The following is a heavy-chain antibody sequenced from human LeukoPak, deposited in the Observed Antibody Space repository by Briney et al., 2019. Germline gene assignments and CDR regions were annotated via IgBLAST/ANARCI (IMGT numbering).Heavy chain of an antibody. J-gene: IGHJ4*02. CDR3: ARGGAVVPAASDY. CDR2: INPNSGGT. Sequence: ASVKVSCKASGYTFTSYDINWVRQATGQGLEWMGWINPNSGGTNYAQKFQGWVTMTRDTSISTAYMELSRLRSDDTAVYYCARGGAVVPAASDYWGQGTLVTVSS. V-gene: IGHV1-2*04. D-gene: IGHD2-2*01. CDR1: GYTFTSYD.